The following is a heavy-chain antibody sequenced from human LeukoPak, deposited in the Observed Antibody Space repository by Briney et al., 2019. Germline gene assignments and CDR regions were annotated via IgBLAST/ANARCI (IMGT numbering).Heavy chain of an antibody. J-gene: IGHJ5*02. CDR3: ARGRSSSWYLNWFDP. D-gene: IGHD6-13*01. Sequence: ASVKVSCKASGYTFTSYDINWVRQATGQGLEWMGWMNPNSGNTGYAQKFQGRVTMTRNTSISTAYMELSSLRSEDTAVYYCARGRSSSWYLNWFDPWGQGTLVTVSS. V-gene: IGHV1-8*01. CDR2: MNPNSGNT. CDR1: GYTFTSYD.